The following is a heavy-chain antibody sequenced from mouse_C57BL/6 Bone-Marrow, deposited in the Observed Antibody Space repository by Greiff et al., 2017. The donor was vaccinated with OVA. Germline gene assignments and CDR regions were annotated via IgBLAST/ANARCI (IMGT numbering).Heavy chain of an antibody. CDR3: LLITTVVDWYFDV. D-gene: IGHD1-1*01. J-gene: IGHJ1*03. V-gene: IGHV1-53*01. Sequence: VQLQQPGTELVKPGASVKLSRKASGYTFTSYWMHWVKQRPGQGLEWIGNINPSNGGTNYNEKFKSKATLTVDKSSSTAYMQLSSLTSEDSAVYYCLLITTVVDWYFDVWGTGTTVTVSS. CDR2: INPSNGGT. CDR1: GYTFTSYW.